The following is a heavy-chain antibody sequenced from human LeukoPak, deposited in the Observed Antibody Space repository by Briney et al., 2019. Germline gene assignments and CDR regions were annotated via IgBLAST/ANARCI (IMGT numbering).Heavy chain of an antibody. CDR1: GFTFGGYG. CDR3: TRYNNDHFDY. V-gene: IGHV3-33*01. Sequence: GGSLRLSCAGSGFTFGGYGMHWSRQTPGKGLEWVAVIAYDGSRAFYADSVKGRFTISRDNSKNTMSVQMDDLRAEDTAVYYCTRYNNDHFDYWGQGTLVTVSS. J-gene: IGHJ4*02. D-gene: IGHD1-14*01. CDR2: IAYDGSRA.